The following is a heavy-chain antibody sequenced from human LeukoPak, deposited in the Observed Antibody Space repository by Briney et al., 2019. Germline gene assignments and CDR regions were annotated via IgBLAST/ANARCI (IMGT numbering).Heavy chain of an antibody. Sequence: GGSLRLSCEASGFTFSSYGMHWVHRAPGKGLEWMTVISHDGSNKYYVDSVKGRFTISRDNSKSTLYLQMNSLRAGDTAVYYCAKDLDTAMAIELEGLVYWGQGTLVTVSS. CDR2: ISHDGSNK. V-gene: IGHV3-30*18. CDR1: GFTFSSYG. J-gene: IGHJ4*02. CDR3: AKDLDTAMAIELEGLVY. D-gene: IGHD5-18*01.